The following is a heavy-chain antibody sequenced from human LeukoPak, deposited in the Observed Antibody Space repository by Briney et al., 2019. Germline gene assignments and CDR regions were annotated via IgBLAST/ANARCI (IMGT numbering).Heavy chain of an antibody. D-gene: IGHD5-18*01. CDR3: ANKGGRIQLWLPGEDYFDY. Sequence: PGGSPRLSCAASGFTFSSYAMSWVRQAPGKGLEWVSAISGSGGSTYYADSVKGRFTISRDNSKNTLYLQMNSLRAEDTAVYYCANKGGRIQLWLPGEDYFDYWGQGTLVTVSS. J-gene: IGHJ4*02. CDR2: ISGSGGST. V-gene: IGHV3-23*01. CDR1: GFTFSSYA.